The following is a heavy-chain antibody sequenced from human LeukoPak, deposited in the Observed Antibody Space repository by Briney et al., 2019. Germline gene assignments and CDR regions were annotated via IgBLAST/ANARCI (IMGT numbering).Heavy chain of an antibody. Sequence: GSLRLSCVASGFTFSSYAMSWIRQPPGKGLEWIGYIYYSGSTNYNPSLKSRVTISVDTSKNQFSLKLSSVTAADTAVYYCARTAPYCSSTSCQVKGPDYFDYWGQGTLVTVSS. D-gene: IGHD2-2*01. CDR3: ARTAPYCSSTSCQVKGPDYFDY. V-gene: IGHV4-59*01. J-gene: IGHJ4*02. CDR1: GFTFSSYA. CDR2: IYYSGST.